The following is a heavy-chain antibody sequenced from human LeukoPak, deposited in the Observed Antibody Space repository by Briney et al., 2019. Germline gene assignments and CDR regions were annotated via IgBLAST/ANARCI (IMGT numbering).Heavy chain of an antibody. V-gene: IGHV1-18*01. CDR1: GYTFSRYG. Sequence: EASVKVSCKASGYTFSRYGISWARQAPGHGLEWMGWISAYNGNAKYAQTLQGRVTMTTDTSTSTAYMELRSLTSDDTAVYYCARTVDSYNWRENWFDPWGQGTLVTVSS. CDR3: ARTVDSYNWRENWFDP. CDR2: ISAYNGNA. J-gene: IGHJ5*02. D-gene: IGHD1-20*01.